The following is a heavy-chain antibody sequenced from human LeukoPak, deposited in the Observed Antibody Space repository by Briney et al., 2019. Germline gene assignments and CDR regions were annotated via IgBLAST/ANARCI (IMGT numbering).Heavy chain of an antibody. V-gene: IGHV3-7*01. J-gene: IGHJ4*02. Sequence: GGSLRLSCAASGFTFSSCEMNWVRQAPGKGLEWVANIKQDGSEKYYVDSVKGRFTISRDNAKNSLYLQMNSLRAEDTAVYYCARGGDYWGQGTLVTVSS. CDR2: IKQDGSEK. CDR3: ARGGDY. CDR1: GFTFSSCE.